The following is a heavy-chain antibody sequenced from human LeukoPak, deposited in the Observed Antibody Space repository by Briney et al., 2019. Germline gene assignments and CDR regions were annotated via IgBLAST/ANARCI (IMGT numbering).Heavy chain of an antibody. Sequence: GGSLRLSCAASGFTFSSYAMSWLRQAPGKGLEWVSAISGSGGSTYYADSVKGRFTISRDNSKNTLYLQMNSLRAENTAVYYCAKDAPPDEYYDSSGYWYFDLWGRGTLVTVSS. D-gene: IGHD3-22*01. V-gene: IGHV3-23*01. CDR1: GFTFSSYA. CDR3: AKDAPPDEYYDSSGYWYFDL. J-gene: IGHJ2*01. CDR2: ISGSGGST.